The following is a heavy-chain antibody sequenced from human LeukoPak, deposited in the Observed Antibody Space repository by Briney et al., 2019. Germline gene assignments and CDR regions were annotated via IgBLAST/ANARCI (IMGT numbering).Heavy chain of an antibody. D-gene: IGHD5-18*01. CDR2: IDGPGSGT. CDR1: GFRFSNYW. V-gene: IGHV3-74*01. CDR3: ARDLPACGYSYDY. J-gene: IGHJ4*02. Sequence: GGSLRLSCAASGFRFSNYWMHWVRQAPGRGLVWVSRIDGPGSGTGYATSVKGRFTISRDNAKNTLYLEMNSLTVDDTAVYFCARDLPACGYSYDYWGQGTLVTVSS.